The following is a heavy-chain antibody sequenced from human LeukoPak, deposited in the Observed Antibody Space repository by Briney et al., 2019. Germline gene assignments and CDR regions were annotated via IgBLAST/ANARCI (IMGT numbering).Heavy chain of an antibody. Sequence: ESGPVLVKPSETLTLTCTVSGFSFTNGKMGVSWIRQPPGKALEWLAHIFPDDEKLYTTSLKSRLTISKDTSKSQVVLTMTSMDPVDTATYYCARPAENSGWYDFNFWGQGILVTVSS. CDR2: IFPDDEK. V-gene: IGHV2-26*02. J-gene: IGHJ4*02. CDR1: GFSFTNGKMG. CDR3: ARPAENSGWYDFNF. D-gene: IGHD6-19*01.